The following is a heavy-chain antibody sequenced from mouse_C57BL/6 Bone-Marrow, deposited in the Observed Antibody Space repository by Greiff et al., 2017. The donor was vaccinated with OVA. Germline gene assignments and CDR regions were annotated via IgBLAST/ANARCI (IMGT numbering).Heavy chain of an antibody. CDR2: IYPGSGNT. CDR3: GRDYSNYYAMDY. J-gene: IGHJ4*01. Sequence: VQLQQSGAELVRPGASVKLSCKASGYTFTDYYINWVKQRPGQGLEWIARIYPGSGNTYYNEKFKGKATLTAEKSSSTAYMQLSSLTSEDSAVYVCGRDYSNYYAMDYWGQGTSVTVSS. D-gene: IGHD2-5*01. CDR1: GYTFTDYY. V-gene: IGHV1-76*01.